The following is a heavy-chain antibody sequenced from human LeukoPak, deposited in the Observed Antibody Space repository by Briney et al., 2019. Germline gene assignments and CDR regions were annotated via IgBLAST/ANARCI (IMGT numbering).Heavy chain of an antibody. CDR1: GASVSSSSYH. CDR3: VGLAAGEWGRGP. V-gene: IGHV4-61*03. CDR2: ILYSGRI. D-gene: IGHD3-16*01. J-gene: IGHJ5*02. Sequence: SETLSHTCTVSGASVSSSSYHWMWIRQPPGKGLEYIGNILYSGRIDYKPSPQSRATISLDTSNDHFSLTLRSVTAADTAVYYCVGLAAGEWGRGPWGQGTLVTVSS.